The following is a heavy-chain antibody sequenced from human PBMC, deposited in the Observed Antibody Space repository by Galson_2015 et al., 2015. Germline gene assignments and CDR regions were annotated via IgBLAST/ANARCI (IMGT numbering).Heavy chain of an antibody. D-gene: IGHD5-18*01. CDR3: ARGLGYSYGSAVAFDI. CDR2: IYSGGST. V-gene: IGHV3-53*01. CDR1: GFTVSSNY. J-gene: IGHJ3*02. Sequence: SLRLSCAASGFTVSSNYMSWVRQAPGKGLEWVSVIYSGGSTYYADSVKGRFTISRDNSKNTLYLQMNSLRAEDTAVYYCARGLGYSYGSAVAFDICGQGTMVTVSS.